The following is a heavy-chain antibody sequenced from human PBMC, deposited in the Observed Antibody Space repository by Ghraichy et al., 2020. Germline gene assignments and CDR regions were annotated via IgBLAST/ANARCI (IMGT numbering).Heavy chain of an antibody. CDR2: IYWDDDK. D-gene: IGHD6-19*01. CDR1: GFSLSTSGVG. Sequence: SGPTLVKPTQTLTLTCSFSGFSLSTSGVGVGWIRQPPGKALEWLALIYWDDDKRYSPSLKSRVTITKDTSKNQVVLTMTNMDPVDTATYYCAHRCTAVAGSLTIFDYWGQGTLVTVSS. J-gene: IGHJ4*02. CDR3: AHRCTAVAGSLTIFDY. V-gene: IGHV2-5*02.